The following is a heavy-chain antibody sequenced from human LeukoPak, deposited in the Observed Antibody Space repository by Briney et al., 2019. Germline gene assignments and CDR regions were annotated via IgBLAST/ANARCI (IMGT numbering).Heavy chain of an antibody. V-gene: IGHV4-59*13. J-gene: IGHJ4*02. D-gene: IGHD5-24*01. CDR2: IQNSGST. CDR3: ARGYGYNSEY. CDR1: GGAISSFY. Sequence: SETLSLTCSVSGGAISSFYWIWIRQTPGKGLEWIGCIQNSGSTEYNPSLESRVTISVDTSKNQFALKLTSLTAADTAVYYCARGYGYNSEYWGQGTLVTVSP.